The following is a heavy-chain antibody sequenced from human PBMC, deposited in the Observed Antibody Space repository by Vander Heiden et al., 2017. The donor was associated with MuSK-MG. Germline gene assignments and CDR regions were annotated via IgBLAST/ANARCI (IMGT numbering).Heavy chain of an antibody. CDR2: MNPKSGNT. J-gene: IGHJ6*03. CDR3: ASHPEYYYMDV. V-gene: IGHV1-8*01. CDR1: GYTFTSYD. Sequence: QVQLVQSGAEVKKPGASVKVSCKASGYTFTSYDINWVRQATGQGLEWMGWMNPKSGNTGEAQKFQGRVTMTRNTAISTAYMELRRMRSEDTAVYYDASHPEYYYMDVWGKGTTVTVSS.